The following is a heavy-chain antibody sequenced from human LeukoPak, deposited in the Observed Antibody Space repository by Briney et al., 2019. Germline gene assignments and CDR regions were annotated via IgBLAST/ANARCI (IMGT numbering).Heavy chain of an antibody. CDR1: GFTFSTYW. D-gene: IGHD1-14*01. V-gene: IGHV3-21*06. CDR2: ISTVSTYT. J-gene: IGHJ6*03. CDR3: TRDGNGYYYYNYMDV. Sequence: GGSLRLSCAASGFTFSTYWMTWVRQAPGKGLEWVSSISTVSTYTFYGDSVKGRFTISRDNRKNILYLQMSSLSAEDTAVYYCTRDGNGYYYYNYMDVWGKGTTVTVSS.